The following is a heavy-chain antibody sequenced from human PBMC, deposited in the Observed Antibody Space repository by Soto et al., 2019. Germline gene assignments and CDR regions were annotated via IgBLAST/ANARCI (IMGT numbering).Heavy chain of an antibody. D-gene: IGHD6-13*01. J-gene: IGHJ6*02. CDR2: IIPIFGTA. V-gene: IGHV1-69*06. Sequence: SVKVSCKASGGTFSSYAIGWVRQAPGQGLEWMGGIIPIFGTANYAQKFQGRVTITADKSTSTAYMELSSLRSEDTAVYYCASQSGYSSSWYPLPDYYYYGMDVWGQGTTVTV. CDR3: ASQSGYSSSWYPLPDYYYYGMDV. CDR1: GGTFSSYA.